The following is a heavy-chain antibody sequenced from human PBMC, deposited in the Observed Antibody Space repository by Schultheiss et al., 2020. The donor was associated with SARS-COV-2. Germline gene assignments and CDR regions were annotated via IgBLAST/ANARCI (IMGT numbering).Heavy chain of an antibody. D-gene: IGHD5-18*01. CDR3: VRDRGTAILPGDY. J-gene: IGHJ4*02. CDR2: ISSSSSYI. Sequence: GGSLRLSCAASTFTFSCCEMNWVRQAPGKGLEWVSSISSSSSYIYYADSVKGRFTISRDNSKNTLYLQMNSLRAEDTAVYYCVRDRGTAILPGDYWGQGTLVTVSS. V-gene: IGHV3-21*01. CDR1: TFTFSCCE.